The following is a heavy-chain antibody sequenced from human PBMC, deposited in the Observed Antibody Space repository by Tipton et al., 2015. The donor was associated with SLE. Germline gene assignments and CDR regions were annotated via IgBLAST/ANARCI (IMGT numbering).Heavy chain of an antibody. CDR3: SRDARMTLFGVPGDI. D-gene: IGHD3-3*01. CDR2: IKQDASES. J-gene: IGHJ3*02. Sequence: SLRLSCEASGFTFSSYWMTWVRQAPGKGLEWVANIKQDASESYYVEPVKGRFTISRDNAKNSLYLDMHSLRAEDTAVYYCSRDARMTLFGVPGDIWGQGTMVTVSS. V-gene: IGHV3-7*01. CDR1: GFTFSSYW.